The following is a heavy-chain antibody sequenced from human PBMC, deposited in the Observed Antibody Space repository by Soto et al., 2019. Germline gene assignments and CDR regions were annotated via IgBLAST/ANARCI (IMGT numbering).Heavy chain of an antibody. CDR3: ARDNGYDSLTGPMGGWFDP. J-gene: IGHJ5*02. CDR1: GYSISSGYY. D-gene: IGHD3-9*01. CDR2: IYHSGST. V-gene: IGHV4-38-2*02. Sequence: PSETLSLPCAVSGYSISSGYYWGWIRQPPGKGLEWIGSIYHSGSTYYNPSLKSRVTISVDPSKNQFSLKLSSVTAADTAVYYCARDNGYDSLTGPMGGWFDPWGQGTLVTVSS.